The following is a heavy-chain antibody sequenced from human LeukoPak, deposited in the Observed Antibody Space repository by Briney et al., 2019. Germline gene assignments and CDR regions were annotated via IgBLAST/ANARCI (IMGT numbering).Heavy chain of an antibody. Sequence: SGGSLRLSCAASGFTVSSSYMTWVRQAPGKGLEWVSVIYSGGTTYYADSVKGRFTISRDNSKNTLYLQMNSLRDEDTAVYYCARGVAAPGTTLDYWGQGTPVTVS. CDR2: IYSGGTT. V-gene: IGHV3-66*01. CDR3: ARGVAAPGTTLDY. D-gene: IGHD6-13*01. J-gene: IGHJ4*02. CDR1: GFTVSSSY.